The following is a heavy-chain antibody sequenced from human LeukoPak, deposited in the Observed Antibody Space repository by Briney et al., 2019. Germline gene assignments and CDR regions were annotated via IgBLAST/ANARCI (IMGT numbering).Heavy chain of an antibody. V-gene: IGHV4-39*02. CDR2: IYYSGST. CDR1: GGSISSSSYY. D-gene: IGHD3-22*01. CDR3: ARDLPYYYDSSQWFDP. Sequence: SETLSLTCTVSGGSISSSSYYWGWIRQPPGKGLEWIGSIYYSGSTYYNPSLKSRATISVDTSKNQFSLKLSSVTAADTAVYYCARDLPYYYDSSQWFDPWGQGTLVTVSS. J-gene: IGHJ5*02.